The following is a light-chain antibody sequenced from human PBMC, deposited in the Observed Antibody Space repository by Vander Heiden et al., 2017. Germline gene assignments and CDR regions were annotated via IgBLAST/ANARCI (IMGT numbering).Light chain of an antibody. V-gene: IGKV1-39*01. CDR2: AAS. CDR1: QSISSY. Sequence: DIQMTQSPSSLSASVGDRVTITCQASQSISSYLNWYQQKPGKAPKLLIYAASSLQRGVTSRFSGSGYGTDVTLTISSLQPEDFATYYCQQRDSNPPMYTFGQGTKLEIK. J-gene: IGKJ2*01. CDR3: QQRDSNPPMYT.